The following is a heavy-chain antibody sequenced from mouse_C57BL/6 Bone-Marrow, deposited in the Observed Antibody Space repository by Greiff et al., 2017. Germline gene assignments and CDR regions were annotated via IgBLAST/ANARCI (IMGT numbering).Heavy chain of an antibody. CDR3: ARRGNYFYAMDY. Sequence: QVQLQQPGAELVMPGASVKLSCKASGYTFTSYWMHWVKLRPGQGLEWIGEIDPSDSYTNYNQKFKGKSTLTVDKSSSTAYMQLSSLTSEDSAVYYCARRGNYFYAMDYWGQGTSVTVSS. J-gene: IGHJ4*01. CDR2: IDPSDSYT. CDR1: GYTFTSYW. V-gene: IGHV1-69*01. D-gene: IGHD2-1*01.